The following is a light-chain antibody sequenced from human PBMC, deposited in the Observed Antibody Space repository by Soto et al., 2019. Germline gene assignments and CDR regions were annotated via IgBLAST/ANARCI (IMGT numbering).Light chain of an antibody. CDR2: AAS. CDR1: QSVSSDY. V-gene: IGKV3-20*01. Sequence: EIVLTQSPGTLSLSPGERATLSCRASQSVSSDYLAWYQQRPGQAPRLLIYAASSRATGIPDRFSGSGSGTDFTLTSSRLEPEDFAVYYCQQYSDSVGTFGQGTKVDIK. J-gene: IGKJ1*01. CDR3: QQYSDSVGT.